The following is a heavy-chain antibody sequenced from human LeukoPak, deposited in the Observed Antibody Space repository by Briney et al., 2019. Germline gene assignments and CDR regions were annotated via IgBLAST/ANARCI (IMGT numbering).Heavy chain of an antibody. D-gene: IGHD5-12*01. CDR1: GFTFSSYS. Sequence: PGGSLRLSCAASGFTFSSYSMNWVRQAPGKGLEWVSSISSSSSYIYYADSVKGRFTISRDNAKNSLYLQMNSLRAEDTAVYYCAREADSGYDPGVVDYWGQGTLVTVSS. CDR3: AREADSGYDPGVVDY. CDR2: ISSSSSYI. J-gene: IGHJ4*02. V-gene: IGHV3-21*01.